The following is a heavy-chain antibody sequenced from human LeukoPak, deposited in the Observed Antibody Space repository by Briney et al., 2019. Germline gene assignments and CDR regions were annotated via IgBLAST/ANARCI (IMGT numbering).Heavy chain of an antibody. CDR3: ARDGYGTYSSGWYGYYYGMDV. CDR1: GFTFSSYS. J-gene: IGHJ6*02. CDR2: ISSSSSYI. V-gene: IGHV3-21*01. D-gene: IGHD6-19*01. Sequence: PGGSLRLSCAASGFTFSSYSMNWVRQAPGKGLEWVSSISSSSSYIYYADSVKGRFTISRDNAKNSLYLQMNSLRAEDTAVYYCARDGYGTYSSGWYGYYYGMDVWGQGTTVTVSS.